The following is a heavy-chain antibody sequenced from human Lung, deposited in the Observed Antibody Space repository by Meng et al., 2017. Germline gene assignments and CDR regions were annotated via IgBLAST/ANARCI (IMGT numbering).Heavy chain of an antibody. V-gene: IGHV1-2*06. D-gene: IGHD6-13*01. CDR3: ARDEDISAAGKLFGDY. J-gene: IGHJ4*02. CDR1: GYTFPDYW. CDR2: INPKSGDT. Sequence: VQLVRSGAEVKKPGASLKVSCKASGYTFPDYWLHWVRRAPGQGLEWMGRINPKSGDTHYAQRFQGRVTMTGDTSISTAYMELSGLRSDDTAMYYCARDEDISAAGKLFGDYWGQGTLVTVSS.